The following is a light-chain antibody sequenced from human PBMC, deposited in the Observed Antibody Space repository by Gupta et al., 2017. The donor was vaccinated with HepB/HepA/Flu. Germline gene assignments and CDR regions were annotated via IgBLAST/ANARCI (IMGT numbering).Light chain of an antibody. V-gene: IGLV2-14*03. CDR3: SSYTSSGSLV. CDR1: SSDVGRYNY. CDR2: DVS. Sequence: QSALTQPASVSGSPGQSITVSCPGSSSDVGRYNYVSWYQQHPGKAPKLMIYDVSDRPSGVSNRFSGSKSGNTASLTISGLQTEDEADYYCSSYTSSGSLVFGGGTKVTVL. J-gene: IGLJ2*01.